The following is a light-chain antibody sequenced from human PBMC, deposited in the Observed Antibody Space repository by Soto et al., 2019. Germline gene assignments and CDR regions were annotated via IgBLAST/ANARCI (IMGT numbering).Light chain of an antibody. CDR1: QSVSSS. Sequence: EIMMTQSPATLSMSPGERATLSCRASQSVSSSLAWYQQKPGQAPRLLIYGASTRATGIPARFSGSGSGTEFTLTISSLQSEDFAVHYCQQYHNWPPWTFGQGTKVEIK. V-gene: IGKV3-15*01. J-gene: IGKJ1*01. CDR3: QQYHNWPPWT. CDR2: GAS.